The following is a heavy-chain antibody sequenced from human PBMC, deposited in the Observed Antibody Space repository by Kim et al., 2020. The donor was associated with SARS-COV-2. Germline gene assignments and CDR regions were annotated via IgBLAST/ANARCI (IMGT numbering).Heavy chain of an antibody. D-gene: IGHD3-10*01. J-gene: IGHJ4*02. CDR1: GGSISSSSYY. CDR3: AREHYYGLGSLPAHFDY. V-gene: IGHV4-39*07. CDR2: IYYSGST. Sequence: SETLSLTCTVSGGSISSSSYYWGWIRQPPGKGLEWIGCIYYSGSTYYNPSLKSRVTISVDTSKNQFSLKLSSVTAADTAVYYCAREHYYGLGSLPAHFDYWGQGTRVTVSS.